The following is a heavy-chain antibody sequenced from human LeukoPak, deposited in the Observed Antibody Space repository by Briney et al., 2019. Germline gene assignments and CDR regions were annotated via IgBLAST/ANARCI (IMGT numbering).Heavy chain of an antibody. CDR2: IYYSGST. CDR1: GGSISNYY. J-gene: IGHJ4*02. V-gene: IGHV4-59*01. D-gene: IGHD3-10*01. Sequence: SETLSLTCTVSGGSISNYYWSWIRQPPGKGLEWIGYIYYSGSTTYNPSLKSRVTISVDTSKNQFSLKLSSVTAADTAVYYCAREPPYYYGSGSYLDYWGQGTLVTVSS. CDR3: AREPPYYYGSGSYLDY.